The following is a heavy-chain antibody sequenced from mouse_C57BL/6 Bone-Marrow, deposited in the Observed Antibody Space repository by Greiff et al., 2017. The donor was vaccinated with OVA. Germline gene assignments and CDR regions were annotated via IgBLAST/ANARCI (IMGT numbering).Heavy chain of an antibody. J-gene: IGHJ2*01. CDR2: ISYDGSN. Sequence: EVQRVESGPGLVKPSQSLSLTCSVTGYSITSGYYWNWIRQFPGNKLEWMGYISYDGSNNYNPSLKNRISITRDTSKNQFFLKLNSVTTEDTATYYCARDQGNYFDYWGQGTTLTVSS. V-gene: IGHV3-6*01. CDR1: GYSITSGYY. D-gene: IGHD3-2*02. CDR3: ARDQGNYFDY.